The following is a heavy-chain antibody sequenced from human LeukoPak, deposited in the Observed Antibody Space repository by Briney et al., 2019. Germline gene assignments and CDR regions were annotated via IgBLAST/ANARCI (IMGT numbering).Heavy chain of an antibody. J-gene: IGHJ4*02. CDR1: GGSFSVYY. CDR3: ARHSYGDYVVHFDY. Sequence: SETLSLTCAVYGGSFSVYYWSWIRHPPRKGLECIWEINHSGNTNYNPSLKSRVTISVDTSKNQFSLKLSSVTAADTAVYYCARHSYGDYVVHFDYWGQGTLVTVSS. D-gene: IGHD4-17*01. CDR2: INHSGNT. V-gene: IGHV4-34*01.